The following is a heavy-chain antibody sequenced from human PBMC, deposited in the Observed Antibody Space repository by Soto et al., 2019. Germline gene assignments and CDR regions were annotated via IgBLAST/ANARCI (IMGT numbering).Heavy chain of an antibody. Sequence: QVQLVESGGGVVQPGRSLRLSCVASEFTFSNYGMHWVRQGLGKGLEWVAVISYDGSDKYYADSVKGRFTISRDNSKNTMYLQMYRLRAEDTGFYYCAKDVEKEERDYRLDYWGQGTLVIVSS. CDR1: EFTFSNYG. D-gene: IGHD4-17*01. V-gene: IGHV3-30*18. CDR3: AKDVEKEERDYRLDY. CDR2: ISYDGSDK. J-gene: IGHJ4*02.